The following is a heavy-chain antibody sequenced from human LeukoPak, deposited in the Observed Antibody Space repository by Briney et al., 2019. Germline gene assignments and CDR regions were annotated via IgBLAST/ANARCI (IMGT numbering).Heavy chain of an antibody. V-gene: IGHV3-23*01. CDR1: GFTFSSIA. Sequence: GGSLRLSCAASGFTFSSIAMTCVRQAPGKGLEWVSTIRSNGETTYNADSVKGRFTISRDNSKKTLYLQLNSLRVEDTAIYYCAKGQELDDGVFDSWGQGTLVTVSS. CDR3: AKGQELDDGVFDS. D-gene: IGHD1-1*01. CDR2: IRSNGETT. J-gene: IGHJ4*02.